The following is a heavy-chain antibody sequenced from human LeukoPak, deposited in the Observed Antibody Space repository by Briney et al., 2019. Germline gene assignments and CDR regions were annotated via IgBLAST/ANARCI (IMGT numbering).Heavy chain of an antibody. D-gene: IGHD5-18*01. CDR1: GGSISSYY. Sequence: PSETLSLTCTVSGGSISSYYWTWIRQPAGKGLEYLGRIHASGNTYYNPSLNSRVAISVDTSKNQFSLKVSSVAAADTAVYYCARYLGYGYYFDYYLDVWGKGTTVTVSS. J-gene: IGHJ6*03. CDR2: IHASGNT. V-gene: IGHV4-4*07. CDR3: ARYLGYGYYFDYYLDV.